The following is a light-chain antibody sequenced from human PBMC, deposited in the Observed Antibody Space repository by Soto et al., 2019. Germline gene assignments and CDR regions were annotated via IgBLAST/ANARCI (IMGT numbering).Light chain of an antibody. Sequence: DIQMTQSPSTLSASVGDRVTITCRASQSLSSWLAWYQQKPGKAPQLLIYDASNLDSGVPSRFSGSGSGTEFTLTIGSLQPDDFATYYCQHYNSYSWTFGQGTKVEIK. V-gene: IGKV1-5*01. CDR2: DAS. CDR1: QSLSSW. CDR3: QHYNSYSWT. J-gene: IGKJ1*01.